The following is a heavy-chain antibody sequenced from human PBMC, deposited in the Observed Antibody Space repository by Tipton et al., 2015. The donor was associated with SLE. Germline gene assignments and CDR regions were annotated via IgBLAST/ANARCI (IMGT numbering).Heavy chain of an antibody. D-gene: IGHD1-1*01. CDR3: ARDLGNWSYFDY. CDR1: GGSITTYY. Sequence: TLSLTCTVSGGSITTYYWNWIRQPPGKGLEWIGRFSYSGSTDYNPSLKSRVTISIDMPKNQFSLKLSSVTAADTAVYYCARDLGNWSYFDYWGQGTLVTVSS. CDR2: FSYSGST. J-gene: IGHJ4*02. V-gene: IGHV4-59*01.